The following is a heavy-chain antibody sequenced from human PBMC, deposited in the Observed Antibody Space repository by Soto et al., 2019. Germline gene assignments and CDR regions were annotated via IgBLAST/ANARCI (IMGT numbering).Heavy chain of an antibody. CDR2: ISGSGGST. Sequence: PGGSPRLSCAASGFTFSSYAMSWVRQAPGKGLEWVSGISGSGGSTYYADSVKGRFTISRDNSKNTLYLQMNSLRAEDTAVYYCSKVTGYSDGYMRYYYAMDVWGQGTTGTVS. CDR1: GFTFSSYA. V-gene: IGHV3-23*01. D-gene: IGHD5-18*01. J-gene: IGHJ6*02. CDR3: SKVTGYSDGYMRYYYAMDV.